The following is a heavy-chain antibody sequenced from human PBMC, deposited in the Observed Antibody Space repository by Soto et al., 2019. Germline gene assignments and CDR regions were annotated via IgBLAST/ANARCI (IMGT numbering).Heavy chain of an antibody. CDR2: IDPPGGRT. J-gene: IGHJ5*02. V-gene: IGHV1-46*03. CDR1: GHSITSHY. CDR3: SRAQSWQDLVWWFDP. Sequence: QAQLVQSAAEVKKPVASVKASCKASGHSITSHYMHWVRQAHGQGLVWLGTIDPPGGRTNYAQKFQGRVTMNRDTSTSTVYMERSSLTSEDTAVYYCSRAQSWQDLVWWFDPWGRGTLVTVSS. D-gene: IGHD6-13*01.